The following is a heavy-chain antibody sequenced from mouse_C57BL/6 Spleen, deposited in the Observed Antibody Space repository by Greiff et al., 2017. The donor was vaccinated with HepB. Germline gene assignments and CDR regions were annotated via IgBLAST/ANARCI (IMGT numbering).Heavy chain of an antibody. CDR3: ARKGFDYTNSYYFDH. D-gene: IGHD2-5*01. Sequence: VQLQQSGPELVKPGASVKISCKASGYAFSSSWMNWVKQRPGKGLEWIGRIYPGAGDTNYNGKFKGKATLTADKSSSTAYMQLSSLTSEVSAVYFFARKGFDYTNSYYFDHWGQGTTLTVAS. V-gene: IGHV1-82*01. CDR2: IYPGAGDT. J-gene: IGHJ2*01. CDR1: GYAFSSSW.